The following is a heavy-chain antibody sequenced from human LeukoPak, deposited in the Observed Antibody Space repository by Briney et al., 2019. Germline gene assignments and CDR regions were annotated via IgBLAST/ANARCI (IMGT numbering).Heavy chain of an antibody. CDR3: ARLSGSPHPPFDY. D-gene: IGHD1-26*01. J-gene: IGHJ4*02. V-gene: IGHV4-59*08. CDR1: GGSISNYY. CDR2: IYYSGAT. Sequence: PSETLSLTCTVSGGSISNYYWTWIRHPTGKGLEWIGYIYYSGATYYNPSLKSRVTVSVDTSKNQFSLKLTSVTAADTAVYYCARLSGSPHPPFDYWGQGTLVTVSS.